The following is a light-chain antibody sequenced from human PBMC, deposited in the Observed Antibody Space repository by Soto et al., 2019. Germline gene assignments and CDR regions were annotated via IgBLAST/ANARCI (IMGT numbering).Light chain of an antibody. CDR3: SSYAGSNTFI. CDR1: SXDIGGYKY. V-gene: IGLV2-8*01. Sequence: QSVLTQPPSASGSPGESLTISCTGSSXDIGGYKYVAWYQQHPDKAPKLIIYEVGKRPSGVPDRFSGSKSGNTASLTVSGLQTQDEADYYCSSYAGSNTFIFGSGTKFTVL. CDR2: EVG. J-gene: IGLJ1*01.